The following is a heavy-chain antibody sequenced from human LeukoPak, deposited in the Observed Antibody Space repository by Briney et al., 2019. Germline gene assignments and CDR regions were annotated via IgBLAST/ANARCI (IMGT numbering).Heavy chain of an antibody. CDR3: AREYDDSSGYYCH. V-gene: IGHV4-34*01. J-gene: IGHJ4*02. CDR2: INHSGST. CDR1: GGSFSGYY. Sequence: SETLSLTCAVYGGSFSGYYWSWIRQPPGKGPEWIGEINHSGSTNYNPSLKSRVTISVDTSKNQFSLKLSSVTAADTAVYYCAREYDDSSGYYCHWGQGTLVTVSS. D-gene: IGHD3-22*01.